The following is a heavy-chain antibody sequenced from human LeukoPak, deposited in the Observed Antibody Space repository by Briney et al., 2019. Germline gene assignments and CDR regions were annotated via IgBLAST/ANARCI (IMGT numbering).Heavy chain of an antibody. CDR2: INHSGST. D-gene: IGHD5-18*01. CDR1: GGSISSGGYY. Sequence: SQTLSLTCAVSGGSISSGGYYWSWIRQPPGKGLEWIGEINHSGSTNYNPSLKSRVTISVDTSKNQFSLKLSSVTAADTAVYYCARVGYSYGYLSYYYGMDVWGQGTTVTVSS. CDR3: ARVGYSYGYLSYYYGMDV. V-gene: IGHV4-30-2*01. J-gene: IGHJ6*02.